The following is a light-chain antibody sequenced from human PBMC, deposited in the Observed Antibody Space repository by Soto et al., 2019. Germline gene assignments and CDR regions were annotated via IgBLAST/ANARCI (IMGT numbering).Light chain of an antibody. Sequence: DIQMTQSPCSLSASVGDRVTITCRTSQGISNYLAWYQQKPGKVPKLLIYGASTLQSGVPSRFSGSGSGTDFTLTISSLQPEDVATYYCQKYNSAPRTFGQGTKVEIK. CDR2: GAS. J-gene: IGKJ1*01. CDR1: QGISNY. V-gene: IGKV1-27*01. CDR3: QKYNSAPRT.